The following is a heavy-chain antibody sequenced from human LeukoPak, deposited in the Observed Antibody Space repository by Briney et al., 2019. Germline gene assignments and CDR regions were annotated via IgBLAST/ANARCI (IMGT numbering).Heavy chain of an antibody. CDR3: VEERDRAGYFRY. CDR2: ISFDGSAK. V-gene: IGHV3-30*18. Sequence: GGSLRLSCVASGFTFANSAMHWVRQAPGKGLEWVTFISFDGSAKYYADAAKGRFAISRDNSKKTLYLEMSSLGLQDTAVYFCVEERDRAGYFRYWGQGILVTVSS. CDR1: GFTFANSA. J-gene: IGHJ4*02. D-gene: IGHD6-19*01.